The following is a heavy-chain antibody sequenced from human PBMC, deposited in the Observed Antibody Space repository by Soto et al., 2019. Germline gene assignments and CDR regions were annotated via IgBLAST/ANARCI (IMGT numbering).Heavy chain of an antibody. CDR1: GFTFSTYG. Sequence: QVQLVESGGGVVQPGRSLRLSCAASGFTFSTYGMHWVRQPPGKGLEWVAVISSDGKSEHYADPVKGRFSISRDNSKNTLSLLMNSLRVEDTALYYCAKTITTYSGDSRGRGALVDYWGQGTLVTVSS. J-gene: IGHJ4*02. D-gene: IGHD3-22*01. V-gene: IGHV3-30*18. CDR3: AKTITTYSGDSRGRGALVDY. CDR2: ISSDGKSE.